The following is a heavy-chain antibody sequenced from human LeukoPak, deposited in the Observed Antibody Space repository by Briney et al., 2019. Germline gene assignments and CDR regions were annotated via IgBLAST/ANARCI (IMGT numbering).Heavy chain of an antibody. V-gene: IGHV3-15*01. Sequence: GGSLRLSCAASGFTFTDAWMGWVRQAPGRGLEWVGRIKSKARGGATDYAAPVKGRFTIARDDSKDTLDLQMNSLKTEDTAVYYCTTDHFNWGRGTRVTVSS. CDR3: TTDHFN. CDR2: IKSKARGGAT. CDR1: GFTFTDAW. J-gene: IGHJ4*02.